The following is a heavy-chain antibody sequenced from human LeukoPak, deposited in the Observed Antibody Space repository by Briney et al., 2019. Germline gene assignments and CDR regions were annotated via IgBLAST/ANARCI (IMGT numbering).Heavy chain of an antibody. D-gene: IGHD6-19*01. CDR3: TKLKGWYGEGFFDY. V-gene: IGHV3-53*01. CDR2: LYSGGGT. CDR1: GFTFSSNY. J-gene: IGHJ4*02. Sequence: GGSLRLSCAASGFTFSSNYMSWVRQPAGKGLEWVSVLYSGGGTFYADSVEGRFTISRDTSKNTLYLQMNDLRADETAVYYCTKLKGWYGEGFFDYWGQGTLVTVSS.